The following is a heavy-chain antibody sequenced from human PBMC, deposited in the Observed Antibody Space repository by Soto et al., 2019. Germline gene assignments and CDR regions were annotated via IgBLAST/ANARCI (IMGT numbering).Heavy chain of an antibody. D-gene: IGHD4-4*01. Sequence: SETLSLTCAVSGGSISSSNWWSWVRQPPGKGLEWIGEIYHSGNTNYNPSLKSRVTMAVDKSRNQFSLKLSSVTAAETAVYYCARHSYYSNPLRFDPWGQGTLVTVSS. CDR1: GGSISSSNW. CDR3: ARHSYYSNPLRFDP. J-gene: IGHJ5*02. CDR2: IYHSGNT. V-gene: IGHV4-4*02.